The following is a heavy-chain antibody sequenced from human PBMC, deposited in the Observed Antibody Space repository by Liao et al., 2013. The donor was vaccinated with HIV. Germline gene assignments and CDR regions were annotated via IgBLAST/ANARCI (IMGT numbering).Heavy chain of an antibody. Sequence: QVQLQQWGAGLLKPSETLSLTCAVYGGSFSGYSWTWIRQPPGKGLEWIADINHSGSTNYNPSLESRVTMSVDTSTNQFSLQLNSVTAADTAKYYCAKSRGQLLRGYDAFDIWGQGTMVTVSA. CDR1: GGSFSGYS. CDR2: INHSGST. J-gene: IGHJ3*02. CDR3: AKSRGQLLRGYDAFDI. V-gene: IGHV4-34*02. D-gene: IGHD2-15*01.